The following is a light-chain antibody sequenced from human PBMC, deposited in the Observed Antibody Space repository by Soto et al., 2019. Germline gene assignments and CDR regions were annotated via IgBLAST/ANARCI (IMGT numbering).Light chain of an antibody. Sequence: QPVLTQPPSASGSPGQSVAISCTGTSSDVGGYNYVSWYQQHPGKAPKLMIYDVSKRPSGVPDRFSGSKSGNTASLTVSGLQAEDEAEYYCSSYAGTHIVFGTGTKVTVL. V-gene: IGLV2-8*01. CDR1: SSDVGGYNY. CDR3: SSYAGTHIV. J-gene: IGLJ1*01. CDR2: DVS.